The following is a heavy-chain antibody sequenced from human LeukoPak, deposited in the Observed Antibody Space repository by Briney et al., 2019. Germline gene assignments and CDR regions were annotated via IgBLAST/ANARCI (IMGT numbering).Heavy chain of an antibody. CDR2: ISYDGSNK. V-gene: IGHV3-30-3*01. CDR1: GFTFSSYA. D-gene: IGHD3/OR15-3a*01. J-gene: IGHJ6*02. Sequence: PGGSLRLSCAASGFTFSSYAMHWVRQAPGKGLEWVAVISYDGSNKYYADSVKGRFTISRDNSKNTLYLRMNSLRAEDTAVYYCARDRWTYAYGMDVWGQGTTVTVSS. CDR3: ARDRWTYAYGMDV.